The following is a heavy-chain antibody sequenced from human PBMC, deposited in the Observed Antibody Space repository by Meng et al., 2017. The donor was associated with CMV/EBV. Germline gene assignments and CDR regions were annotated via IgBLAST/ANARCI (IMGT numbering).Heavy chain of an antibody. Sequence: GESLKISCKASGFTSISYRIGWVRQMPGKGLEWMGIIYAGDADFGYNPSFQGQVTISADRSTNTAYMQWRSLKNSDTAIYYCARLGIVSSAVGLDFDVWGQGTMVTVSS. CDR1: GFTSISYR. V-gene: IGHV5-51*01. J-gene: IGHJ3*01. CDR2: IYAGDADF. CDR3: ARLGIVSSAVGLDFDV. D-gene: IGHD5/OR15-5a*01.